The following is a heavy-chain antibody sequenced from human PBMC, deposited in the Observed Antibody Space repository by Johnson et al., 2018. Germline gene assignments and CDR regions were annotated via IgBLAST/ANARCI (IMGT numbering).Heavy chain of an antibody. J-gene: IGHJ3*02. V-gene: IGHV3-33*01. CDR1: GFTFSSYG. Sequence: QVQLVQSGGGVVQPGRSLRLSCTASGFTFSSYGMHWVRPAQGKGLEWVAVIWSAGSNRYYADSVQGRFTISRDNSKNTLYLQRGSLRAEDMAVYCCASGYSYGWGAFDIWGQGTMVTVSS. D-gene: IGHD5-18*01. CDR2: IWSAGSNR. CDR3: ASGYSYGWGAFDI.